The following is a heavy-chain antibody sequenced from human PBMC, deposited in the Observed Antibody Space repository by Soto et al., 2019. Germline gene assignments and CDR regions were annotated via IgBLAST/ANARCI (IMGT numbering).Heavy chain of an antibody. Sequence: SEALSLTCTVSGSSISNFYWSWIRQSPGKGLEWIGYVDDSGAANYNPSLKSRVSMSVDTSKNQVSLKMSSVTAADTAVYYWARTDTAMTPPFDFWGQGTLVTVS. CDR3: ARTDTAMTPPFDF. CDR1: GSSISNFY. J-gene: IGHJ4*02. CDR2: VDDSGAA. D-gene: IGHD5-18*01. V-gene: IGHV4-59*08.